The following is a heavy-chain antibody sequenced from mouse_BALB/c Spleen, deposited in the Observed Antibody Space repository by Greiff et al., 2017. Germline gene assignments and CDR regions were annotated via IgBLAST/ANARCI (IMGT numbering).Heavy chain of an antibody. CDR1: GFTFSSYT. Sequence: EVQGVESGGGLVQPGGSLKLSCAASGFTFSSYTMSWVRQTPEKRLEWVAYISNGGGSTYYPDTVKGRFTISRDNAKNTLYLQMSSLKSEDTAMYYCASLYRFAYWGQGTLVTVSA. CDR3: ASLYRFAY. V-gene: IGHV5-12-2*01. CDR2: ISNGGGST. J-gene: IGHJ3*01.